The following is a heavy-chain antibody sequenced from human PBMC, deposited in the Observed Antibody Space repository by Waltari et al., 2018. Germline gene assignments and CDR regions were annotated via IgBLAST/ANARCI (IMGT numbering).Heavy chain of an antibody. CDR3: AKGSRDSGWSY. J-gene: IGHJ4*02. Sequence: EVQLLESGGGLVQPGGSLRLSCAASGFTFSSYGMSWVRQAPGKGLEWVSGISTSGGGTYYADSVKGRFTISRDNTKNTLYLQMNSLSVVDTAVYYCAKGSRDSGWSYWGQGTLVTVSS. V-gene: IGHV3-23*01. CDR2: ISTSGGGT. CDR1: GFTFSSYG. D-gene: IGHD6-19*01.